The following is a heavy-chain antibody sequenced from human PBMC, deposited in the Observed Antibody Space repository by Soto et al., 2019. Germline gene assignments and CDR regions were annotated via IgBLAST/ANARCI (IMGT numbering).Heavy chain of an antibody. CDR1: GFTFSSYA. V-gene: IGHV3-30-3*01. D-gene: IGHD2-2*01. J-gene: IGHJ6*02. CDR3: ARDRGYCSSTSCYGGIYGMDV. CDR2: ISYDGSNK. Sequence: PGGSLRLSCAASGFTFSSYAMHWVRQAPGKGLEWVAVISYDGSNKYYADSVKGRFTISRDNSKNTLYLQMNSLRAEDTAVYYCARDRGYCSSTSCYGGIYGMDVWGQGTTVTVSS.